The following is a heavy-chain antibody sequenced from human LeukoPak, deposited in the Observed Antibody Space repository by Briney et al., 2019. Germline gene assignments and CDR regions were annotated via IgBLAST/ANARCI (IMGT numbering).Heavy chain of an antibody. V-gene: IGHV3-74*01. D-gene: IGHD6-19*01. Sequence: GGSLRLSCAASGFTFSSDWMHWVRQVPGKGLVWVSRINSDGSRTTYADSVKGRFTISRDNAKNTLHLQMNSLRAEDTAVYYCARDVQAGPGYWGQGTLVTVSS. CDR2: INSDGSRT. CDR3: ARDVQAGPGY. J-gene: IGHJ4*02. CDR1: GFTFSSDW.